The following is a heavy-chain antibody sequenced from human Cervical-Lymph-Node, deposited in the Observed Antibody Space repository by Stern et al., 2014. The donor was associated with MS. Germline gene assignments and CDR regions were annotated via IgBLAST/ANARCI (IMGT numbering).Heavy chain of an antibody. Sequence: QVQLVESGGGLVKPGGSLRLSCAASGFTFSDYYMSWIRQAPGKGLEWVSYISSRGNTIYYAGSVKGRFTISRDNAKNSLYLQMNSLRAEDTAVYYCARAGSYNRVRGLMPYYYYGMDVWGQGTTVTVSS. CDR1: GFTFSDYY. V-gene: IGHV3-11*01. D-gene: IGHD3-10*01. CDR2: ISSRGNTI. J-gene: IGHJ6*02. CDR3: ARAGSYNRVRGLMPYYYYGMDV.